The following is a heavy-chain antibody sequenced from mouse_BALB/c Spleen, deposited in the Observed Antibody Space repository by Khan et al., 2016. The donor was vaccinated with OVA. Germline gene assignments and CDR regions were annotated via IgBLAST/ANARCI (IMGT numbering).Heavy chain of an antibody. CDR2: IDPFSGGT. V-gene: IGHV1S135*01. CDR3: KRPGYVDWIAY. CDR1: GYSFTSYY. D-gene: IGHD2-2*01. Sequence: VQLKESGPELMKPGASVKISCKASGYSFTSYYIHWVMQSHGKSLEWIGYIDPFSGGTTYNQKFKGQATLTVDTSSSTAYIHLSNLTSEDSAVFYGKRPGYVDWIAYWGQGTLVTVSA. J-gene: IGHJ3*01.